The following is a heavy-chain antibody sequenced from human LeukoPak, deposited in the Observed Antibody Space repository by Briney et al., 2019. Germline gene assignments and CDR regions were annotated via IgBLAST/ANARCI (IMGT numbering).Heavy chain of an antibody. V-gene: IGHV4-34*01. CDR2: INHSGST. J-gene: IGHJ5*02. D-gene: IGHD2-8*01. CDR1: GGSFSGYY. Sequence: SETLSLTCAVYGGSFSGYYWSWIRQPPGKGLEWIGEINHSGSTNYNPSLKSRVTISVDTSKNQFSLKLSSVIAADTAVYYCARGLPFTIVLMVYARGEWFDPWGQGTLVSVSS. CDR3: ARGLPFTIVLMVYARGEWFDP.